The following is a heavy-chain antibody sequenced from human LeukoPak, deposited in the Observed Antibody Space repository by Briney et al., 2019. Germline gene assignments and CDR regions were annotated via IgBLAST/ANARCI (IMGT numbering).Heavy chain of an antibody. CDR3: ANWAATIRNFNY. J-gene: IGHJ4*02. CDR2: IDPDSGGT. CDR1: GYTLTGYY. V-gene: IGHV1-2*02. Sequence: ASVKVSCKASGYTLTGYYIHWVRQAPGQGLEWMGWIDPDSGGTNLAQKFQGRVTMTTDTSITTAYMELTRLRSDDTAVYYCANWAATIRNFNYWGQGTLVTVSS. D-gene: IGHD5-12*01.